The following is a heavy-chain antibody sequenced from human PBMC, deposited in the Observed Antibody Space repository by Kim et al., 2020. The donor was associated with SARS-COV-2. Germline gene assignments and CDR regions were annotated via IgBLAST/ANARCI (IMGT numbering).Heavy chain of an antibody. J-gene: IGHJ4*02. CDR1: GGSISSSSYY. Sequence: SETLSLTCTVSGGSISSSSYYWGWIRQPPGKGLEWIGSIYYSGSTYYNPSLKSRVTISVDTSKNQFSLKLSSVTAADTAVYYCASEVATGTPFDYWGQGTLVTVSS. V-gene: IGHV4-39*07. CDR3: ASEVATGTPFDY. CDR2: IYYSGST. D-gene: IGHD5-12*01.